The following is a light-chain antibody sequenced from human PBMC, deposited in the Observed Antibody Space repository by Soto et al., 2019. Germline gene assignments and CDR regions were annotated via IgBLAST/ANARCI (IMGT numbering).Light chain of an antibody. CDR2: GAS. J-gene: IGKJ4*02. Sequence: EIVLTQSPGTLSLSPGERATLSCRASQSVSSSSLAWYQQKPGQAPRLLIYGASSRATGIPDRFSGSGSGTDFTLTISRLEPEDFAVYYCQQYGNSPLTFGGGTK. V-gene: IGKV3-20*01. CDR1: QSVSSSS. CDR3: QQYGNSPLT.